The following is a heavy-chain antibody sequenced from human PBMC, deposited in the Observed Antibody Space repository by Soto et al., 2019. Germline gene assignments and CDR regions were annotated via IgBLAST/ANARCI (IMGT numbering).Heavy chain of an antibody. CDR3: VRVLALYGMDV. CDR1: GYRFSSYG. J-gene: IGHJ6*02. Sequence: ASVKVSWKASGYRFSSYGISWARRAPGQGLEWMGWISAYNGNINYAQNLQDRVTMTTDTSTSTAYMELRSLRSDDTAVYYCVRVLALYGMDVWGQGTTVTVSS. V-gene: IGHV1-18*01. CDR2: ISAYNGNI.